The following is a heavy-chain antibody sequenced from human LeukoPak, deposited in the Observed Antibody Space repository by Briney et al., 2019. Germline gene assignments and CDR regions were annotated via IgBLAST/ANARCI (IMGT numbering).Heavy chain of an antibody. Sequence: ASVKVSCKASGYTFNDYGISWVRQAPGQGLEWMGWISADNGNTNYAQKLQGRVTMTTDASTSTAYMELRSLRSDDTAVYYCARVGYCGGDCYSHDYWGQGTLVTVSS. CDR1: GYTFNDYG. CDR3: ARVGYCGGDCYSHDY. CDR2: ISADNGNT. J-gene: IGHJ4*02. V-gene: IGHV1-18*01. D-gene: IGHD2-21*02.